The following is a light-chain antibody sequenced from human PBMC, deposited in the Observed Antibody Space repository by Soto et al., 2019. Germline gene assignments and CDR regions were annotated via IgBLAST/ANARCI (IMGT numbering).Light chain of an antibody. J-gene: IGLJ2*01. V-gene: IGLV2-23*01. CDR3: CSYAGSPV. Sequence: QSALTQPASVSGSPGQSITISCTGTSSDVGSYNLVSWYQQHPGKAPKLMIYEGGKRPSGVSNRFSGSKSGDTASLTISGLQAEDEAHYFCCSYAGSPVFGGGTQLTVL. CDR1: SSDVGSYNL. CDR2: EGG.